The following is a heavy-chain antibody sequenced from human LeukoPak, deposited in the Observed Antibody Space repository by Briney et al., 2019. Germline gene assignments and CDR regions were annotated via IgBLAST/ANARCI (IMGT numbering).Heavy chain of an antibody. CDR1: GYTFTGYY. Sequence: ASVKVSCKASGYTFTGYYMHWGRQAPGQGLEWMGWINPNSGGTNYAQKFQGRVTMTRDTSISTAYMELSRLRSDDTAVYYCARTPSARLVPEDYFHYWGQGTLVTVSS. J-gene: IGHJ4*02. CDR3: ARTPSARLVPEDYFHY. V-gene: IGHV1-2*02. CDR2: INPNSGGT. D-gene: IGHD3-9*01.